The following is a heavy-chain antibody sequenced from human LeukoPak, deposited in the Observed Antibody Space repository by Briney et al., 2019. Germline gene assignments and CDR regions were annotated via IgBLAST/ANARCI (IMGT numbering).Heavy chain of an antibody. J-gene: IGHJ2*01. V-gene: IGHV4-30-4*01. CDR3: ARGEEQWLEWYFDL. CDR1: GGSITSGDYY. D-gene: IGHD6-19*01. Sequence: SQTLSLTCTVSGGSITSGDYYWSWIRQPPGKGLEWIGCIYYTGSTYYNPSLKSRVTISVDTSKNQFSLKLSSVTAADTAVYHCARGEEQWLEWYFDLWGRGTLVTVSS. CDR2: IYYTGST.